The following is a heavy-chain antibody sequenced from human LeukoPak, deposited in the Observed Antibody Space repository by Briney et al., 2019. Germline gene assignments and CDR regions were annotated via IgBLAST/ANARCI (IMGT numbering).Heavy chain of an antibody. CDR1: GFTVSSNY. J-gene: IGHJ2*01. Sequence: GSLRLSCAASGFTVSSNYMSWIRQPPGKGLEWIGYISYSGSTNYNPSLKSRVTISVDTSKNQFSLKLSSVTAADTAMYYCAKYTVGDNWYFDLWGRGTLVTVSS. CDR2: ISYSGST. D-gene: IGHD3-16*01. V-gene: IGHV4-59*02. CDR3: AKYTVGDNWYFDL.